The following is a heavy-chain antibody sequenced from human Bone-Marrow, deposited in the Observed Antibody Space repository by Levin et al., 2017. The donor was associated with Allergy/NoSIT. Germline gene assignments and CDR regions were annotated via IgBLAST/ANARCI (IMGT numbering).Heavy chain of an antibody. CDR2: ISSTSSYI. Sequence: LSLTCSASGFPFSVLSMNWVRQAPGKGLEWVSSISSTSSYIYYADSVKGRFTISRDNARNSLYLQMNSLRAEDTAVYYCAGGSSTTVYYFDHWGQGTLLTVSS. J-gene: IGHJ4*02. D-gene: IGHD4-17*01. CDR3: AGGSSTTVYYFDH. CDR1: GFPFSVLS. V-gene: IGHV3-21*01.